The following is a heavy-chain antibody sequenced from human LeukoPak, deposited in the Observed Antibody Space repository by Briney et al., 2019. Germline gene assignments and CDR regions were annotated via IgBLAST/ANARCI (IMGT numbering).Heavy chain of an antibody. CDR1: GFTFDDYA. Sequence: QTGGSLRLSCAASGFTFDDYAMHRVRQAPGKGLEWVSGISWNSGSIGYADSVKGRFTISRDNAKNALYLQMNSLRAEDTALYYCAKEGSVLWFGGNVGYFDYWGQGTLVTVSS. CDR3: AKEGSVLWFGGNVGYFDY. CDR2: ISWNSGSI. J-gene: IGHJ4*02. V-gene: IGHV3-9*01. D-gene: IGHD3-10*01.